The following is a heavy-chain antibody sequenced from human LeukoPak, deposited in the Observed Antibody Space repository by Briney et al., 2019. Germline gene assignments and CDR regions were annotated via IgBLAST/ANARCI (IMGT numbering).Heavy chain of an antibody. V-gene: IGHV4-39*07. D-gene: IGHD3-10*01. Sequence: KASETLSLTCTVSGGSISSSTYYWGWIRQPPGKGLEWIGSIYYSGSPYYNPSLKGRATISVDTSKNQFSLKLSSVTAADTAVYYCARGRITMVRGAFDYWGQGTLVTVSS. J-gene: IGHJ4*02. CDR3: ARGRITMVRGAFDY. CDR2: IYYSGSP. CDR1: GGSISSSTYY.